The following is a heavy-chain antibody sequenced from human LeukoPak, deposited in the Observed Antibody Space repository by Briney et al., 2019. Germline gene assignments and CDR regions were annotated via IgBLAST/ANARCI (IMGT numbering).Heavy chain of an antibody. CDR3: ARQLYTATPGY. CDR2: INPGDSDT. D-gene: IGHD5-18*01. Sequence: GSLKISCKGSGYRFTSYWIGWVRQMPGKGLEWMGIINPGDSDTRYRPSFQGQVTISADKSISTAYLQWSSLKASDTAMYYCARQLYTATPGYWGQGTLVTVSS. CDR1: GYRFTSYW. J-gene: IGHJ4*02. V-gene: IGHV5-51*01.